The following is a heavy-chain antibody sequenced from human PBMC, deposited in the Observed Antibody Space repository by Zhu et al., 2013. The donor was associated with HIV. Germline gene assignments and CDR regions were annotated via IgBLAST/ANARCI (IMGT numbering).Heavy chain of an antibody. CDR3: AREKKRVPGSSGSFDY. CDR1: GYTFTGYY. Sequence: QVQLVQSGAEVKKPGASVKVSCKASGYTFTGYYMHWVRQAPGQGLEWMGWINPNSGGTNYAQKFQGRVTMTRDTSISTAYMELSRLRSDDTAVYYCAREKKRVPGSSGSFDYWGQGTLVTVSS. CDR2: INPNSGGT. D-gene: IGHD3-22*01. J-gene: IGHJ4*02. V-gene: IGHV1-2*02.